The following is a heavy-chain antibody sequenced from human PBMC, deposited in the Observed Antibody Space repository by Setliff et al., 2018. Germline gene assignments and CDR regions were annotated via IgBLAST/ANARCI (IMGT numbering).Heavy chain of an antibody. CDR1: GVSISDFF. D-gene: IGHD3-3*01. J-gene: IGHJ5*02. Sequence: SETLSLTCTVSGVSISDFFWSWLRQPPGKELEYIGFTYYSGDTNYNPSLKSRVTISVDTSKNQLSLKLSSVTAADTAVYYCARAGPTVTFFRVLVISWWDPWGQGSLVTVSS. CDR3: ARAGPTVTFFRVLVISWWDP. CDR2: TYYSGDT. V-gene: IGHV4-59*01.